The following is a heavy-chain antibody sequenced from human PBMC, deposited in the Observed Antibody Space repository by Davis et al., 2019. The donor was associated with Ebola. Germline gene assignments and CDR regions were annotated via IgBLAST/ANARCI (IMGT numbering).Heavy chain of an antibody. CDR3: ARSDGSGLGMGYYYGMDV. J-gene: IGHJ6*02. CDR2: MNPNSGNT. V-gene: IGHV1-8*01. Sequence: AASVKVSCKASGYTFTSYDINWVRQATGQGLEWMGRMNPNSGNTGYAQKFQGRVTMTRNTSISTAYMELSSLRSEDTAVYYCARSDGSGLGMGYYYGMDVWGQGTTVTVSS. D-gene: IGHD3-10*01. CDR1: GYTFTSYD.